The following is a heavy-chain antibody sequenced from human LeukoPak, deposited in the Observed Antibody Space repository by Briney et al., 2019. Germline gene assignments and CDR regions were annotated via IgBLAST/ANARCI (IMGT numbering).Heavy chain of an antibody. CDR3: ARPADRDWLWLAFDY. V-gene: IGHV1-69*01. D-gene: IGHD3/OR15-3a*01. CDR1: GGTFSSYA. J-gene: IGHJ4*02. CDR2: IIPIFGTA. Sequence: GASVKVSYKASGGTFSSYAISWVRQAPGQGLEWMGGIIPIFGTANYAQKFQGRVTITADESTSTAYMELSSLRSEDTAVYYCARPADRDWLWLAFDYWGQGTLVTVSS.